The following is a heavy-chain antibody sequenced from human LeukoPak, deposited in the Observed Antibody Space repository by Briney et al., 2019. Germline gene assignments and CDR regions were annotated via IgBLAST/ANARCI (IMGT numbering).Heavy chain of an antibody. V-gene: IGHV4-59*03. Sequence: SETLSLTCTVSGGSISSYYWSWVRQPPGKGLEWIGYIQNSVTSYTDNPSLQSRVTISVDTSKNQFSLQGTSVTAADTAVYYCVRSPQLDPWGPGMLVTVSS. CDR3: VRSPQLDP. J-gene: IGHJ5*02. CDR1: GGSISSYY. D-gene: IGHD3-10*01. CDR2: IQNSVTSY.